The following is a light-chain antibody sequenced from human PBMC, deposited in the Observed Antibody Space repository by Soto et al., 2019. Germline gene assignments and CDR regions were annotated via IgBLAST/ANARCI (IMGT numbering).Light chain of an antibody. CDR2: TDN. CDR1: TSNVGSNT. V-gene: IGLV1-44*01. J-gene: IGLJ2*01. CDR3: AAWDDGLRAVV. Sequence: QSVLTQPPSMSGTPGQRVTISCSGTTSNVGSNTVNWYQQLPGAAHKLLIYTDNERPSRVPDRFSGSKSGTSASLDISGRLSEDEADYYCAAWDDGLRAVVFGGGTKLTVL.